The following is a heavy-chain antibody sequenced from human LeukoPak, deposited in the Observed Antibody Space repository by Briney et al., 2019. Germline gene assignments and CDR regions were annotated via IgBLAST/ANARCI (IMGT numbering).Heavy chain of an antibody. CDR3: ARSTYYYGSGINY. D-gene: IGHD3-10*01. V-gene: IGHV4-59*01. Sequence: SETLSLTCTVSGGSISSYYWSWIRQPPGKGLEWIGYVYYSGSTNYNPSLKSRVTISVDTSKNQFSLKLSSVTAADTAVYYCARSTYYYGSGINYWGQGTLVTVSS. CDR1: GGSISSYY. J-gene: IGHJ4*02. CDR2: VYYSGST.